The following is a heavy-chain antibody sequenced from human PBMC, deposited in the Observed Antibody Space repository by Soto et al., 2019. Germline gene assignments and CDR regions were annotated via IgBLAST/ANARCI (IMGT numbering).Heavy chain of an antibody. Sequence: PSETLSLTCTVSGASITSDNYYWGWVRQPPGKGLEWVAYMYYTGSIYYSPSLKSRSAISMDASKNQLSLRVTSVTAADTAVYYWAKLFWGGYAFDYWGQGTLVTVSS. CDR1: GASITSDNYY. V-gene: IGHV4-31*03. CDR3: AKLFWGGYAFDY. J-gene: IGHJ4*02. D-gene: IGHD3-3*01. CDR2: MYYTGSI.